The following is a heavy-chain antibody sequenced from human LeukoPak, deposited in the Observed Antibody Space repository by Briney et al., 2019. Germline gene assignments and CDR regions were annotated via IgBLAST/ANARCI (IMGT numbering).Heavy chain of an antibody. CDR2: ISSSSSYI. D-gene: IGHD3-9*01. CDR1: GFTSSSYS. J-gene: IGHJ4*02. CDR3: ARSEDYDILTGYAADFDY. V-gene: IGHV3-21*01. Sequence: GGSLRLSCAASGFTSSSYSMNWVRQAPGKGLEWVSSISSSSSYIYYADSVKGRFTISRDNAKNSLYLQMNSLRAEDTAVYYCARSEDYDILTGYAADFDYWGQGTLVTVSS.